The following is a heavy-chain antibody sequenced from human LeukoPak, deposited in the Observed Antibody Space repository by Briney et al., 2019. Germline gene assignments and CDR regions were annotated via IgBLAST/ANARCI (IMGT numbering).Heavy chain of an antibody. CDR3: ARSNSGSYRELDY. Sequence: SETLSLTCTVSGGSINSGSYFWSWIRQPAGKGLEWIGRIYTSGITNYNSSLMSQATISIDTSKNQFSLKLSSVTAADTAVYYCARSNSGSYRELDYWGQGALATVSS. CDR1: GGSINSGSYF. D-gene: IGHD1-26*01. V-gene: IGHV4-61*02. CDR2: IYTSGIT. J-gene: IGHJ4*02.